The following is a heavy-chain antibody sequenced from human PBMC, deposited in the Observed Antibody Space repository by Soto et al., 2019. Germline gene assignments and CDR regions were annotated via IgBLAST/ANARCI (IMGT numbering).Heavy chain of an antibody. CDR1: GFTFSSYA. V-gene: IGHV3-23*01. CDR2: ISGSGGST. D-gene: IGHD3-10*01. CDR3: ANMVRGVSPYFDY. J-gene: IGHJ4*02. Sequence: EVQLLESGGGLVQPGGSLRLSCAASGFTFSSYAMSWVRQAPGKGLEWVSAISGSGGSTYYADSVKGRFTISRDNSKNALYLQMNSLRAEDTAVYYCANMVRGVSPYFDYWGQGTLVTVSS.